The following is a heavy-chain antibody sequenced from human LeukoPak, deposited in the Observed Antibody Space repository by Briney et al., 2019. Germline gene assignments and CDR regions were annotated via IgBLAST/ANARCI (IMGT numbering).Heavy chain of an antibody. CDR1: GGSFSGYY. CDR2: INHSGST. V-gene: IGHV4-34*01. Sequence: PSETLSLTCAVYGGSFSGYYWSWIRQPPGKGLEWIGEINHSGSTNYNPSLKSRVTISVDTSKNQFSLKLSSVTAADTAVYYCARLRYGATMVRGVINKYYFDYWGQGTLVTVSS. D-gene: IGHD3-10*01. CDR3: ARLRYGATMVRGVINKYYFDY. J-gene: IGHJ4*02.